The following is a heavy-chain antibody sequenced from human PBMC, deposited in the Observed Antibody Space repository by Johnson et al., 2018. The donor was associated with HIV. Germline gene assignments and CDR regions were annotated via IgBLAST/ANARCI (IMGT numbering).Heavy chain of an antibody. D-gene: IGHD5-24*01. CDR2: ISFDGSNE. J-gene: IGHJ3*02. Sequence: VQLVESGGGVVQPGRSVRLSCAASGLSFSDYGMHWVRQAPGKGLEWVAVISFDGSNEYYTGSVKGRFTISRDNDKNSLYLQMDSLRAEDTAVYYCARACRDGYTCDAFDIWGQGTMVTVSS. V-gene: IGHV3-30*04. CDR3: ARACRDGYTCDAFDI. CDR1: GLSFSDYG.